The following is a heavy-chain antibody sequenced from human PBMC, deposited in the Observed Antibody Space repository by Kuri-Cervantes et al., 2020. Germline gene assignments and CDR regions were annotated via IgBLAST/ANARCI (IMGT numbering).Heavy chain of an antibody. V-gene: IGHV4-59*01. CDR2: IYYSGST. Sequence: SETLSLTCTVSGGSISSYYWSWIRQPPGKGLEWIGYIYYSGSTNYNPSLKSRVTISVDKSKNQFSLKLSSVTAADTAVYYCAREHYYFDYWGQGTLVTVSS. CDR3: AREHYYFDY. J-gene: IGHJ4*02. CDR1: GGSISSYY.